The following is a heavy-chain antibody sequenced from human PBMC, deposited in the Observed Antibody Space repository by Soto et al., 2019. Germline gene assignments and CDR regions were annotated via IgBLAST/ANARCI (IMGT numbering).Heavy chain of an antibody. CDR3: ARGRSNQYESSPPPKFDP. D-gene: IGHD2-8*01. Sequence: VHLVESGGGVVQPGGSLRLSCAASGFTFSTYDMHWVRQATGKGLEWVSAIGTIRDTYYLDSVKGRFTISRENAKNSVYLQMNSLRAGDTAVYYCARGRSNQYESSPPPKFDPWGRGTLVTVSS. J-gene: IGHJ5*02. V-gene: IGHV3-13*01. CDR2: IGTIRDT. CDR1: GFTFSTYD.